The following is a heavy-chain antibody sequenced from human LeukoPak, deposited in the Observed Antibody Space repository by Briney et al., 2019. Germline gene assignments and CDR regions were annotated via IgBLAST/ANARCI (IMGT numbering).Heavy chain of an antibody. Sequence: ASVKVSCKASGYTFTSYVISWVRQAPGQGLEWMGWISAYNGNTNYAQKLQGRVTMTTDTSTSTAYMELRSLRSDDTAVYYCARDGNIGIAAAGTSWFDPWGQGTLVTVSS. CDR3: ARDGNIGIAAAGTSWFDP. J-gene: IGHJ5*02. D-gene: IGHD6-13*01. CDR2: ISAYNGNT. CDR1: GYTFTSYV. V-gene: IGHV1-18*01.